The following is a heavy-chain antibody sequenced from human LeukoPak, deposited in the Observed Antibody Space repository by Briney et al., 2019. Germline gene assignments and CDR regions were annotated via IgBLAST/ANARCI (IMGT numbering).Heavy chain of an antibody. V-gene: IGHV4-34*01. CDR3: ATIYGDYSDFDS. CDR1: GAPLNNYF. CDR2: ITHSGRT. J-gene: IGHJ4*02. D-gene: IGHD4-17*01. Sequence: SETLSLTCAVYGAPLNNYFWSWIRQPPGKGLEWIAGITHSGRTHYSPSLRSRVTISADTSKSQFSLKLSSVTAADTAVYYCATIYGDYSDFDSWGQGTLVTVSS.